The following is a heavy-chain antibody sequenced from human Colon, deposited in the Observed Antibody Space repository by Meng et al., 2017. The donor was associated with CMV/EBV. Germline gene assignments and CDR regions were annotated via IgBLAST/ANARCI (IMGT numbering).Heavy chain of an antibody. D-gene: IGHD3-16*01. J-gene: IGHJ3*01. Sequence: GGSLRLSCAASGFTVSSNYISWVRQAPGKGLEWVSVIYRTGGTYYADSVKGRFTISRDNSKNTVYLQMNSLRPEDTAVYYCARDWGSSNAFDVWGQGTMVTVSS. V-gene: IGHV3-66*03. CDR1: GFTVSSNY. CDR3: ARDWGSSNAFDV. CDR2: IYRTGGT.